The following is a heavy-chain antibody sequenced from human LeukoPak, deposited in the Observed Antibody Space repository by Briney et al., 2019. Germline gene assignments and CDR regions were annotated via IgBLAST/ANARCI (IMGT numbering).Heavy chain of an antibody. Sequence: SETLSLTCTISGGSISSYYWSWIRQPAGKGLEWIGRIYTSGSTNYNPSLKSRVTVSVDTSKNQFSLKLSSVTAADTAVYYCARVNNWNDVDAFDIWGQGTMVTVSS. J-gene: IGHJ3*02. CDR3: ARVNNWNDVDAFDI. CDR1: GGSISSYY. D-gene: IGHD1-20*01. V-gene: IGHV4-4*07. CDR2: IYTSGST.